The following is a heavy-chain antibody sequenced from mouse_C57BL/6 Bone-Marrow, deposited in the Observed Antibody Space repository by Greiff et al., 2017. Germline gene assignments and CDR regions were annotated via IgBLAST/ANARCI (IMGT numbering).Heavy chain of an antibody. CDR1: GYSITSGYY. V-gene: IGHV3-6*01. J-gene: IGHJ1*03. Sequence: EVKLQESGPGLVKPSPSLSLTCSVTGYSITSGYYWNWIRQFPGNKLEWMGYISYDGSNNYNPSLKNRISITPDTSKNQFFLKLNSVTTEDTATYYCARGGSFDVWGTGTTVTVSS. CDR3: ARGGSFDV. D-gene: IGHD3-1*01. CDR2: ISYDGSN.